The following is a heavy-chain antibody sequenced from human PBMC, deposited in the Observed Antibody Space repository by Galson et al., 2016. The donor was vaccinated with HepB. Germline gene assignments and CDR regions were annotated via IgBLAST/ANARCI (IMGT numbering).Heavy chain of an antibody. CDR1: GFTFSSYG. J-gene: IGHJ3*02. D-gene: IGHD6-19*01. CDR3: AKPHIAVAGHGGLAFNM. Sequence: SLRLSCAASGFTFSSYGMSWVRQAPGKGLEGVSGITGSGGSTYYADSVKGRFTISRDNSKNTLYLQMNSLRAEDTAGYYCAKPHIAVAGHGGLAFNMWGQGTMGTVSS. V-gene: IGHV3-23*01. CDR2: ITGSGGST.